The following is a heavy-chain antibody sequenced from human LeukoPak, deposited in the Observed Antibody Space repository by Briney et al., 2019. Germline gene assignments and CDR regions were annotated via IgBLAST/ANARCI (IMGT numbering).Heavy chain of an antibody. CDR2: INPTGGTT. Sequence: ASVKVSCKASGYNFTSYYMHWVRQAPGQGLEWLGIINPTGGTTTYAQKFQGRVTMTRDTSTNTVYMELSSLRSEDTAVYYCARVAGATTSFDYWGQGTMVTVSS. CDR1: GYNFTSYY. V-gene: IGHV1-46*03. D-gene: IGHD1-26*01. CDR3: ARVAGATTSFDY. J-gene: IGHJ4*02.